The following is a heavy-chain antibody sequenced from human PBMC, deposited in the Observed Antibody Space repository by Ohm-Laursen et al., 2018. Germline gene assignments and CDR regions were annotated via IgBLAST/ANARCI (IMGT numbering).Heavy chain of an antibody. CDR1: GFTFSSFA. V-gene: IGHV3-23*01. D-gene: IGHD6-19*01. CDR3: AKYRGSGWRGAFDI. Sequence: SLRLSCSASGFTFSSFAMSWVRQAPGKGLEWVSFISGSGDSTNYADSVKGRFTISRDNSKNTLYLQMNSLRAEDTAVYYCAKYRGSGWRGAFDIWGQGTMVAVSS. CDR2: ISGSGDST. J-gene: IGHJ3*02.